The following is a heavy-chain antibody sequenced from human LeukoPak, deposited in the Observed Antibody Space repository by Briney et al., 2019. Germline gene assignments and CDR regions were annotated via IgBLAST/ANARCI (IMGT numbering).Heavy chain of an antibody. CDR2: VSYDGSYK. D-gene: IGHD1-1*01. Sequence: PGRSLRLSCAATGFTFSNFAMHWVRQAPGKGLEWVAVVSYDGSYKYCADSVKGRFTISRDNSKNTLYLQMNSLRAEDTAVYYCARAPGYGAAYYFDYWGQGTLVTVSS. CDR3: ARAPGYGAAYYFDY. V-gene: IGHV3-30*04. CDR1: GFTFSNFA. J-gene: IGHJ4*02.